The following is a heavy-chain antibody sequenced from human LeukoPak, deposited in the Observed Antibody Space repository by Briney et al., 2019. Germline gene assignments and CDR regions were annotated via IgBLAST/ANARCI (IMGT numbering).Heavy chain of an antibody. J-gene: IGHJ3*02. Sequence: GGSLRLSCTTSGFSFSGYWMHWVRQAPGKGLVWVSRIKSDGSSTTYADSVKGRFTISRDNSKNTLYLQMNSLRAEDTAVYYCAKLPDDAFDIWGQGTMVTVSS. CDR2: IKSDGSST. V-gene: IGHV3-74*01. CDR1: GFSFSGYW. CDR3: AKLPDDAFDI.